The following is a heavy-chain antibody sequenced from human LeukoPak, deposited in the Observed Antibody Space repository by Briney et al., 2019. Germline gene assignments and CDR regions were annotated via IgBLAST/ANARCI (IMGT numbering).Heavy chain of an antibody. CDR1: GFTFSSYS. V-gene: IGHV3-48*01. D-gene: IGHD2-2*01. CDR3: AREYCSSTSCLYDY. J-gene: IGHJ4*02. Sequence: PGGSLRLSCAASGFTFSSYSMNWVRQAPGKGLEWVSYISSSSSTIYYADSVKGRFTISRDKAKNSLYLQMNSLRAEDTAVYYCAREYCSSTSCLYDYWGQGTPVTVSS. CDR2: ISSSSSTI.